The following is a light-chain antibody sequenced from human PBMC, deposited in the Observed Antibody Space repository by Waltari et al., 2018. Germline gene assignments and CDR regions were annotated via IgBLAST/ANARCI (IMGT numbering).Light chain of an antibody. CDR2: EAT. V-gene: IGLV3-10*01. CDR3: YSSDSTGLRV. Sequence: SYELTQTPSVSVSPGQPARITCSGHELPRKYAYWFQQKSGQAPRLVIYEATKRPSGIPERFSGSSSGTVATLTITGAQVDDEADYYCYSSDSTGLRVFGGGTTVVVL. J-gene: IGLJ1*01. CDR1: ELPRKY.